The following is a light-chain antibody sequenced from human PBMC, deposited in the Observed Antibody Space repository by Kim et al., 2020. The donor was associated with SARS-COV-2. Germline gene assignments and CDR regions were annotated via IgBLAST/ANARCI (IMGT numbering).Light chain of an antibody. CDR2: TAS. V-gene: IGKV1-5*03. CDR3: QQYNSSPWT. J-gene: IGKJ1*01. CDR1: QSINSW. Sequence: DIQMTQSPSSVSASVGDRVTITCRASQSINSWLAWYQQKPGKAPNLLISTASSLESGVPSRFSGSGSGTEFTLTISSLQPDDLATSYCQQYNSSPWTIGQGTKVDI.